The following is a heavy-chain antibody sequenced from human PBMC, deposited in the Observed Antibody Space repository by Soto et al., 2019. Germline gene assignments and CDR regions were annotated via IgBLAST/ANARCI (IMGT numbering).Heavy chain of an antibody. CDR3: ARTYIAASGSAWFDS. J-gene: IGHJ5*01. CDR2: IYYNGLT. V-gene: IGHV4-31*03. CDR1: GDSIRSGHYY. D-gene: IGHD6-13*01. Sequence: SETLSLTCIDSGDSIRSGHYYWSWLRQHPGKGLEWIGYIYYNGLTFYKPSLKSRVTMSIDRSQNNLSLNLTSLTAADTAVYFCARTYIAASGSAWFDSWGQGTLVTVSS.